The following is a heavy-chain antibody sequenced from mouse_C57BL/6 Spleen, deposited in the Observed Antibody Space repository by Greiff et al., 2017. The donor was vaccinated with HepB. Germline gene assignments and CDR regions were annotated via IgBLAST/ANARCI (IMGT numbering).Heavy chain of an antibody. D-gene: IGHD1-1*01. J-gene: IGHJ1*03. CDR1: GYSFTDYN. CDR3: ARNYYGSSHWYFDV. CDR2: INPNYGTT. V-gene: IGHV1-39*01. Sequence: LVESGPELVKPGASVKISCKASGYSFTDYNMNWVKQSNGKSLEWIGVINPNYGTTSYNQKFKGKATLTVDQSSSTAYMQLNSLTSEDSAVYYCARNYYGSSHWYFDVWGTGTTVTVSS.